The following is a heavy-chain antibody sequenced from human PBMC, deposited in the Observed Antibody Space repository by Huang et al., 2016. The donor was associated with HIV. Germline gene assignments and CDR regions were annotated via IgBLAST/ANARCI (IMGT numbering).Heavy chain of an antibody. CDR3: ARGQGGYYYYYMDV. CDR2: INPSEST. J-gene: IGHJ6*03. CDR1: GGSFSGYY. Sequence: QVQLQQWGAGLLRPSETLSLTCAVYGGSFSGYYGTWIRQPPGKGLEGIGEINPSESTNYNPSLKSRVTISVDTARNQFSLTLTSVTAADTAVYYCARGQGGYYYYYMDVWGKGTTVTVSS. V-gene: IGHV4-34*01.